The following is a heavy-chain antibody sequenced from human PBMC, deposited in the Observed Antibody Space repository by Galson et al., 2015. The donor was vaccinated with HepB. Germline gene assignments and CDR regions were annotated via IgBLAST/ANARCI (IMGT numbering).Heavy chain of an antibody. D-gene: IGHD6-19*01. CDR1: GFTFGSYA. J-gene: IGHJ4*02. V-gene: IGHV3-23*01. Sequence: SLRLSCAASGFTFGSYAMSWVRQAPGKGLEWVSAISGSGGSTYYADSVKGRFTISRDNSKNTLYLQMNSLRAEDTAVYYCASGDIAVAGTLFYWGQGTLVTVSS. CDR2: ISGSGGST. CDR3: ASGDIAVAGTLFY.